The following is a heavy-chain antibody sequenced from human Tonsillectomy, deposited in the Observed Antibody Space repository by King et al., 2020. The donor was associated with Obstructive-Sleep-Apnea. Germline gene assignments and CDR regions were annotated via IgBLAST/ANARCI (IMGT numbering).Heavy chain of an antibody. Sequence: QLQESGPGLVKPSETLSLTCTVSGGSIGSSSYYWGWIRQPPGKGLEWIGSINYNGSTYYNPSLRSRVSISVETSKTQLSLRLTSVTAADTAVYYCSRLDIEYSYRYGMDVWGQGTTVTVSS. D-gene: IGHD2-2*03. CDR2: INYNGST. V-gene: IGHV4-39*07. CDR1: GGSIGSSSYY. J-gene: IGHJ6*02. CDR3: SRLDIEYSYRYGMDV.